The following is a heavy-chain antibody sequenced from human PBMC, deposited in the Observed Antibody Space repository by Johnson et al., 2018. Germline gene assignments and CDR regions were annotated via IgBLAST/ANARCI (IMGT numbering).Heavy chain of an antibody. CDR2: TYYRSKWYN. Sequence: QVQLVQSGPGLVKPSQTLSLTCAISGDSVSSNSAAWNWIRQSPSRGLEWLGRTYYRSKWYNDYAVSVKSRITINPYTPKNQFSLQLNSVTPEDTAVYYCAKDSLGYCTNGICYIRGYYYMDVWGKGTTVTVSS. CDR3: AKDSLGYCTNGICYIRGYYYMDV. D-gene: IGHD2-8*01. V-gene: IGHV6-1*01. J-gene: IGHJ6*03. CDR1: GDSVSSNSAA.